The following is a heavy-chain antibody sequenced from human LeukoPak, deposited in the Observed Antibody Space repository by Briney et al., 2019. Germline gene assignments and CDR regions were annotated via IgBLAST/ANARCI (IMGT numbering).Heavy chain of an antibody. CDR1: GYTFTSYG. V-gene: IGHV1-18*04. J-gene: IGHJ4*02. CDR2: ISAYNGNT. D-gene: IGHD2-2*01. Sequence: ASVKVSCKASGYTFTSYGISWVRQAPGQGLEWMGWISAYNGNTNYAQKLQGRVTMTTDTSTSTAYMELRSLRSDDTAVYYCASAGAPLVVPAANFDYWGQGTLVTVSS. CDR3: ASAGAPLVVPAANFDY.